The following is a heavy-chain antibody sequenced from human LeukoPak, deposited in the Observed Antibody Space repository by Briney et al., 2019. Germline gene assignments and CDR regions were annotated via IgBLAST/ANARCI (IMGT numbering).Heavy chain of an antibody. D-gene: IGHD3-10*01. Sequence: GGSLRLSCSASGFTFSSYAMHWVRQAPGKGLEYVSAISRNGDNTYYADSVKGRFTISRDNSKNTLYAQMSSLRVEDTAVYYCVKDLWFGELLSSYFDYRGQGTLVIVSS. CDR2: ISRNGDNT. V-gene: IGHV3-64*05. J-gene: IGHJ4*02. CDR1: GFTFSSYA. CDR3: VKDLWFGELLSSYFDY.